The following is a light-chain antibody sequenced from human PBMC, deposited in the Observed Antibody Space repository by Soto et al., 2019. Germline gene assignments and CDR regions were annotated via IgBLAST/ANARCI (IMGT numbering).Light chain of an antibody. CDR3: QQRSNWPPIT. Sequence: EIRLKQSPGTLSLSPGERATLYCRASQTVSSSYLAWYQQKPGQAPRLLIYGASSRATGIPDRFSGSGSGTDFTLTISSLGPEDFAVYYCQQRSNWPPITFGQGTRLEIK. CDR1: QTVSSSY. V-gene: IGKV3D-20*02. J-gene: IGKJ5*01. CDR2: GAS.